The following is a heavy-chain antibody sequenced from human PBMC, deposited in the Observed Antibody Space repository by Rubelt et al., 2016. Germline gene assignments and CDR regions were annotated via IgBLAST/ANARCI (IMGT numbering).Heavy chain of an antibody. Sequence: QVQLVQSGAEVKKPGASVKVSCKASGYTFTSYAMHWVRQAPGQRLEWMGWINASNGNTKYSQKFQGRVTITSATSAGCAYMELSSLGSEDTAVYYCASDPEYYDILTGYLSGMDVWGQGTTVTVSS. J-gene: IGHJ6*02. CDR1: GYTFTSYA. CDR3: ASDPEYYDILTGYLSGMDV. D-gene: IGHD3-9*01. V-gene: IGHV1-3*01. CDR2: INASNGNT.